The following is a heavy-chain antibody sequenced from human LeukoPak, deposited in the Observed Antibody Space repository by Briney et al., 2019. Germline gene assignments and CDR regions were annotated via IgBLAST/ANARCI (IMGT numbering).Heavy chain of an antibody. CDR2: INHSGST. CDR1: GFTFGHYA. Sequence: LRLSCTGSGFTFGHYALAWVRQAPGKGLEWIGEINHSGSTNYNPSLKSRVTISVDTSKNQFSLKLSSVTAADTAVYYCARHGPAYYDFWSGYFNYFDYWGQGTLVTVSS. V-gene: IGHV4-34*01. J-gene: IGHJ4*02. D-gene: IGHD3-3*01. CDR3: ARHGPAYYDFWSGYFNYFDY.